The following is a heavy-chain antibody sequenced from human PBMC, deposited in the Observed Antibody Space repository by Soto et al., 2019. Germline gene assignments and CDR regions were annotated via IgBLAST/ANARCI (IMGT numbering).Heavy chain of an antibody. D-gene: IGHD2-2*01. CDR2: INDGGIT. CDR1: GGSISNYY. CDR3: ARDRNEQLLGGPWFDP. J-gene: IGHJ5*02. V-gene: IGHV4-59*01. Sequence: QVQLQESGPGLVKPSETLSLTCTVSGGSISNYYWSWIRQPPGKGLEWIAYINDGGITNHDPSLKRRVSISIDTSKNQFSLKLTSVTAADTAVYYCARDRNEQLLGGPWFDPWGQGTLVTVSS.